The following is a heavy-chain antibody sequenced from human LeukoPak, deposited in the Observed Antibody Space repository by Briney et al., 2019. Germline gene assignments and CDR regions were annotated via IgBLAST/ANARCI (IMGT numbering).Heavy chain of an antibody. D-gene: IGHD3-10*01. CDR1: GFTFDDYG. CDR3: AKGVVWFGDLRGRFDP. V-gene: IGHV3-20*04. J-gene: IGHJ5*02. Sequence: GGSLRLSCLTSGFTFDDYGVSWVRQAPGKGLEWVSGINWNGGSTSYADSVKGRFTISRDNAKNSLYLQMNSLRAEDTALYYCAKGVVWFGDLRGRFDPWGQGTLVTVSS. CDR2: INWNGGST.